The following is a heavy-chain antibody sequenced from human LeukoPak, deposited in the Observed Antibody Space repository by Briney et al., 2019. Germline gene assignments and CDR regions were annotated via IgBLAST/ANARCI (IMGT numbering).Heavy chain of an antibody. CDR1: GGTFSNYA. CDR2: IIPYLGVA. J-gene: IGHJ4*02. Sequence: ASVKVSCKTSGGTFSNYALSWVRQAPGQGLEWIGRIIPYLGVANYTQKFQGRVSITADRTTSTAYMELSSLRSEDTAVYYCARDRMHPAGYTYGYYCDYWGQGTLVTVSS. V-gene: IGHV1-69*04. CDR3: ARDRMHPAGYTYGYYCDY. D-gene: IGHD5-18*01.